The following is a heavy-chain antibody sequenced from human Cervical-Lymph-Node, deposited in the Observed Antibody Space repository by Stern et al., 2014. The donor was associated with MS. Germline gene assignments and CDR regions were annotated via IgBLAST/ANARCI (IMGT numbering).Heavy chain of an antibody. CDR3: ATPAAVTVGSMDV. CDR1: GGTFSSHA. J-gene: IGHJ6*02. CDR2: IIPLFGTP. V-gene: IGHV1-69*01. Sequence: VHLVQSGAEVKKPGSSVKISCKSSGGTFSSHAINWVRQAPGQGLEWVGGIIPLFGTPNYARKFKGRLTITADESTSTAHMELSSLRSDDTAVYYCATPAAVTVGSMDVWGQGTTVIVSS. D-gene: IGHD2-21*02.